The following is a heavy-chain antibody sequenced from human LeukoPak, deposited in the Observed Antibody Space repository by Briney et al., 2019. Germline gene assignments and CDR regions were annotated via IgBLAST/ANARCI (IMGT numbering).Heavy chain of an antibody. V-gene: IGHV4-61*02. CDR1: GGSISSGSYY. CDR3: AREVDYYGREYLGAFDI. J-gene: IGHJ3*02. CDR2: IYSSGST. D-gene: IGHD3-10*01. Sequence: SETLSLTCTVSGGSISSGSYYWRWIRQPAGKGLEWIGRIYSSGSTYCNPSLKGQVTISVDTSKNQFSLKLSAVNAADTAVYYCAREVDYYGREYLGAFDIWGQGTMVTVSS.